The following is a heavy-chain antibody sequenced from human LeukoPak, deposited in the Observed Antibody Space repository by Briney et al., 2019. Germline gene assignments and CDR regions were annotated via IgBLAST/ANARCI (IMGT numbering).Heavy chain of an antibody. CDR3: ARTTEGGYTYGYFYYYYMDV. CDR2: IYYSGST. D-gene: IGHD5-18*01. Sequence: SEPLSLTFPVSGGSISSYYWSWIRPPPGKGLEWIGSIYYSGSTNYNPSLKSRVTISVDTSKNQFSLKLTSVTAADTAVYYCARTTEGGYTYGYFYYYYMDVWGKGTTVTVSS. CDR1: GGSISSYY. J-gene: IGHJ6*03. V-gene: IGHV4-59*01.